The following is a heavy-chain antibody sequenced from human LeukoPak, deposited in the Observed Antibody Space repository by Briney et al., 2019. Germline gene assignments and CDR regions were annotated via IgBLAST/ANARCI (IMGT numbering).Heavy chain of an antibody. CDR1: GSYW. V-gene: IGHV3-74*01. CDR2: INSDGSWT. CDR3: VSFYKTY. D-gene: IGHD2/OR15-2a*01. Sequence: GGSLRLSCAASGSYWMHWVRQAPGKGLEWVSHINSDGSWTSYADSVKGRFTISKDNAKNTVYLQMNNLRAEDTAVYYCVSFYKTYWGRGTLVTVSS. J-gene: IGHJ4*02.